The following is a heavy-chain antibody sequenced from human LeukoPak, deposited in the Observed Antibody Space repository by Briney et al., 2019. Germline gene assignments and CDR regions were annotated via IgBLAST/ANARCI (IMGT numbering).Heavy chain of an antibody. V-gene: IGHV4-59*01. CDR3: ARDYYDSSGYYRAFDI. D-gene: IGHD3-22*01. CDR1: GDSISSYY. J-gene: IGHJ3*02. CDR2: IYYSGST. Sequence: PSETLSLTCTVSGDSISSYYWSWIRQPPGKGLEWIGYIYYSGSTNYNPSLKSRVTISVDTSKNQFSLKLSSVTAADTAVYYCARDYYDSSGYYRAFDIWGQGTMVTVSS.